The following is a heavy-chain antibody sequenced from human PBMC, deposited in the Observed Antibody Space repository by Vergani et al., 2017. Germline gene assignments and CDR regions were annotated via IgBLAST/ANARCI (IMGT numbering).Heavy chain of an antibody. V-gene: IGHV4-59*01. D-gene: IGHD3-10*01. CDR2: IYYSGST. CDR1: GGSISSYY. J-gene: IGHJ6*02. Sequence: QVQLQESGPGLVKPSETLSLTCTVSGGSISSYYWSWIRQPPGKGLEWIGYIYYSGSTNYNPTLKSRVTISVDTSKNQFSLKLSSVTAADTAVYYCARAYYYGSGSLDVWGQGTTVTVSS. CDR3: ARAYYYGSGSLDV.